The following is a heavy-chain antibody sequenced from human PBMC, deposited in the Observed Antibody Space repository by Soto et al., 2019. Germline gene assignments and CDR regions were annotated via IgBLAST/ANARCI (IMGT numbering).Heavy chain of an antibody. CDR2: IYSAGST. V-gene: IGHV4-4*07. CDR3: VRVDVFDI. Sequence: QLQLQESGPGLVKPSETLSLICTVSGGSISGYFWSWVRQPAGKGLEWIGRIYSAGSTNYNPSLKSRVTMSVDTSQNPFSLKLTSVTAADTAMYSCVRVDVFDIWGRGTMVTVSS. CDR1: GGSISGYF. J-gene: IGHJ3*02.